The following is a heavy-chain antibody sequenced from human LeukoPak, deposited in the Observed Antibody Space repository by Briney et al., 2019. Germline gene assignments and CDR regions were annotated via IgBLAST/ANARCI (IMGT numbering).Heavy chain of an antibody. J-gene: IGHJ4*02. CDR3: AKDPRDHSYGWSWRYFDY. CDR1: GFTFSSYW. D-gene: IGHD5-18*01. V-gene: IGHV3-7*01. CDR2: IKKDGSEK. Sequence: GGSLRLSCAASGFTFSSYWMSWVRQAPGKGLEWVANIKKDGSEKYYVDSVKGRFTISRDNAKTSLYLQMNSLRAEDTAVYYCAKDPRDHSYGWSWRYFDYWGQGTLVTVSS.